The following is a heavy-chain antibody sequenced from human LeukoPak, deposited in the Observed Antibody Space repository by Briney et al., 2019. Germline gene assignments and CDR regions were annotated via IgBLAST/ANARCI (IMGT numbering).Heavy chain of an antibody. Sequence: GASVKVSCKASGYNFRNYGIGWVRQAPRQGLEWMGWITAGNGNTNYAQKVQGRVTMTTDTSTSTAYMELRSPRSDDTAVYFCARDSARGYSYGYNAFDIWGQGTMVTVSS. CDR2: ITAGNGNT. V-gene: IGHV1-18*01. CDR1: GYNFRNYG. D-gene: IGHD5-18*01. CDR3: ARDSARGYSYGYNAFDI. J-gene: IGHJ3*02.